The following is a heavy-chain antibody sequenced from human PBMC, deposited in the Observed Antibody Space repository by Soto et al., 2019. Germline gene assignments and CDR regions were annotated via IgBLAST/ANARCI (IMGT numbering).Heavy chain of an antibody. Sequence: QVHLQESGPGLVKPSETLSLTCTVSGGSLSSYYWSWIRQPPGKGLEWIGFIYYSGDTNYNPSLKGRVTISLDMSEKQFSLKLSSVTAADTAVYYCARGRYDYIWGSHLQSLDAFDMWGQGTKVTVSS. CDR3: ARGRYDYIWGSHLQSLDAFDM. CDR2: IYYSGDT. CDR1: GGSLSSYY. J-gene: IGHJ3*02. V-gene: IGHV4-59*01. D-gene: IGHD3-16*02.